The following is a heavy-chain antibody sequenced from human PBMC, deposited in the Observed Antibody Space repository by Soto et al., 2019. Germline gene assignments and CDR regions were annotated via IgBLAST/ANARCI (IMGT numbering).Heavy chain of an antibody. CDR2: IWYDGSNK. CDR3: ARDLPGTGIDY. Sequence: QVQLVESGGGVVQPGRSLRLSCAASGFTFSSYGMHWVRQAPGKGLEWVAVIWYDGSNKCYADSVKGRFTISRDNSKNTLYLQMNSLRAEDTAVYYCARDLPGTGIDYWGQGTLVTVSS. CDR1: GFTFSSYG. J-gene: IGHJ4*02. D-gene: IGHD1-1*01. V-gene: IGHV3-33*01.